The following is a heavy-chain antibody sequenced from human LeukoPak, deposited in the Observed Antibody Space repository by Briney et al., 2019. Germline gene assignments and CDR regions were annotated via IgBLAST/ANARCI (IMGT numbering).Heavy chain of an antibody. CDR3: ARDGGSGWYRY. D-gene: IGHD6-19*01. J-gene: IGHJ4*02. CDR2: INAGNGNT. CDR1: GYTFTSYA. Sequence: ASVKVSCKASGYTFTSYAMHWVCQALGQRLEWMGWINAGNGNTKYSQKFQGRVTITRDTSASTAYMELSSLRSEDTAVYYCARDGGSGWYRYWGQGTLVTVSS. V-gene: IGHV1-3*01.